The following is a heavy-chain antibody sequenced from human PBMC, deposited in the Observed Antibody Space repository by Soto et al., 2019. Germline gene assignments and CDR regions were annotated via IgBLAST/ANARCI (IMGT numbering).Heavy chain of an antibody. D-gene: IGHD3-22*01. J-gene: IGHJ5*02. CDR3: ARVNRGIGDLYYDSSGYFPWFDP. Sequence: ASVKVSCKASGYTFTSYDINWVRQATGQGLEWMGWMNPNSGNTGYAQKFQGRVTMTRNTSISTAYMELSSLRSDDTAVYYCARVNRGIGDLYYDSSGYFPWFDPWGQGTLVTVSS. V-gene: IGHV1-8*01. CDR1: GYTFTSYD. CDR2: MNPNSGNT.